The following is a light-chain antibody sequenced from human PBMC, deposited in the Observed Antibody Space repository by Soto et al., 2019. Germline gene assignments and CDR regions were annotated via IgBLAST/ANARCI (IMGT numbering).Light chain of an antibody. V-gene: IGKV1-27*01. J-gene: IGKJ4*01. CDR1: QGLGNY. CDR2: SAS. CDR3: QKYYGPPIS. Sequence: DMQMTQSPPSLSAFVGDRVTITCRASQGLGNYLAWYQQKPGKAPKLLIYSASVLQSGVPSRFSGSGSGTDFPLTNNGLEPEDVSTYYCQKYYGPPISLGGGTKVDI.